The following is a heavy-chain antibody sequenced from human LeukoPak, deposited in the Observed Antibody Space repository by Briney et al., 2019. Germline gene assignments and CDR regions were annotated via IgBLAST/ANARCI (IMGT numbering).Heavy chain of an antibody. V-gene: IGHV3-7*04. CDR2: IKQDGSEK. Sequence: PAGGSLRLSCAASGFTFSRFWMSWVRQAPGKGLEWVANIKQDGSEKYYVDSVKGRFTISRDNAKNSLYLQMNSLRAEDTAVFYCARDGTYTDYDPDFDIWGQGTLVTVSS. CDR1: GFTFSRFW. J-gene: IGHJ4*02. D-gene: IGHD5-12*01. CDR3: ARDGTYTDYDPDFDI.